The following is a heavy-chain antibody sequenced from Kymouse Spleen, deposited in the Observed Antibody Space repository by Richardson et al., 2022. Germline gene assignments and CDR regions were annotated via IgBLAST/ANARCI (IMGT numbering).Heavy chain of an antibody. CDR1: GFTFSNAW. CDR3: TTPSLRFLEWLPWYFDL. V-gene: IGHV3-15*01. J-gene: IGHJ2*01. Sequence: EVQLVESGGGLVKPGGSLRLSCAASGFTFSNAWMSWVRQAPGKGLEWVGRIKSKTDGGTTDYAAPVKGRFTISRDDSKNTLYLQMNSLKTEDTAVYYCTTPSLRFLEWLPWYFDLWGRGTLVTVSS. D-gene: IGHD3-3*01. CDR2: IKSKTDGGTT.